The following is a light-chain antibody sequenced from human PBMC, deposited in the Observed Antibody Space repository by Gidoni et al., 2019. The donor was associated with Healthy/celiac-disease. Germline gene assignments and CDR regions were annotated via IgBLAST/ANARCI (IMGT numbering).Light chain of an antibody. CDR2: FGS. J-gene: IGKJ1*01. Sequence: DIVLTQSPLSLPVTPGEPASISCRSSQSLLHSNGYNYLDWYLLKPGQSPQRLIYFGSHRASGVPDRFSGSGSGTDFTLKISRVEAEDVGVYYCMQALQTPPWTFGQGTKVEIK. CDR3: MQALQTPPWT. V-gene: IGKV2-28*01. CDR1: QSLLHSNGYNY.